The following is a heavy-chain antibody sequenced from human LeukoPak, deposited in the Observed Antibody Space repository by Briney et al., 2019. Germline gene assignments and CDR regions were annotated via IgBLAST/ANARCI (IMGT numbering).Heavy chain of an antibody. V-gene: IGHV3-73*01. CDR2: IRSTANGYAT. CDR1: GFTFSGSA. D-gene: IGHD3-10*01. Sequence: PGGSLRLSCAASGFTFSGSALHWVSQASGKGLEWVGRIRSTANGYATAYAASVKGRFTISRDDSKNTAYLQMDSLKTEDTAVYYCTGNHYGSGSYADFDYWGQGTLVTVSS. J-gene: IGHJ4*02. CDR3: TGNHYGSGSYADFDY.